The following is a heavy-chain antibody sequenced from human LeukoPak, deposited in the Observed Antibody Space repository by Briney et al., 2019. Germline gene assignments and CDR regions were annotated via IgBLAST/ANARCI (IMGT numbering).Heavy chain of an antibody. Sequence: GGSLRLSCAASGFTFSRYAMSWVRLAPGKGPEWVSVISADGGRTDYADSVKGRFTISRDISKNTLYLQMSTLRVDDTAVYYCAKRGEIGDYQFFDHWGQGTPVTVSS. V-gene: IGHV3-23*01. CDR3: AKRGEIGDYQFFDH. D-gene: IGHD4-17*01. CDR2: ISADGGRT. J-gene: IGHJ4*02. CDR1: GFTFSRYA.